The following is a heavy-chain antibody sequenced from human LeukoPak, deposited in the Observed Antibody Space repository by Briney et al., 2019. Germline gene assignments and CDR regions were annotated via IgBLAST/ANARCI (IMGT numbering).Heavy chain of an antibody. V-gene: IGHV4-59*01. CDR1: GGSISSYH. J-gene: IGHJ4*02. CDR2: IYYSGST. CDR3: ARTGGQQLADFDY. Sequence: SETLSLTCTVSGGSISSYHWSWIRQPPGKGLEWIGYIYYSGSTNYNPSLKSRVTISVDTSKNQFSLKLSSVTAADTAVYYCARTGGQQLADFDYWGQGTLVTVSS. D-gene: IGHD6-6*01.